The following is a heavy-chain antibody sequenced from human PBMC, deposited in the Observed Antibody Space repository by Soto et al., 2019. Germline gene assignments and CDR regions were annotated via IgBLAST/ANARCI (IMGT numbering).Heavy chain of an antibody. CDR1: GYTFTSYG. CDR3: ARDQEDEWELLTIDY. D-gene: IGHD1-26*01. Sequence: QVQLVQSVAEVKKPGASVKVSCKASGYTFTSYGISWVRQAPGQGLEWMGWISAYNGNTNYAQKLQGRVTMTTDTSTSTAYMELRSLRSDDTAVYYCARDQEDEWELLTIDYSGQGTLVTVSS. CDR2: ISAYNGNT. J-gene: IGHJ4*02. V-gene: IGHV1-18*01.